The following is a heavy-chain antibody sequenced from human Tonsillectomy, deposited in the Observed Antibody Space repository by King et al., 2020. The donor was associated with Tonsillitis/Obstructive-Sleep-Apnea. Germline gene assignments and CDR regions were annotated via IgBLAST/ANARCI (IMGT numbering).Heavy chain of an antibody. CDR1: GFTFSSYA. V-gene: IGHV3-30*04. CDR3: ARDPPIVLLPAAIEGGFDY. Sequence: VQLVESGGGVVQTGRSLRLSCAASGFTFSSYAMHSVRQAPGKGLEWVAVISYNGSNKYYADSVKGRFTISRDNSKNSLYLQMNSLRAEDTAVYYSARDPPIVLLPAAIEGGFDYWGQGTLVTVSS. CDR2: ISYNGSNK. J-gene: IGHJ4*02. D-gene: IGHD2-2*02.